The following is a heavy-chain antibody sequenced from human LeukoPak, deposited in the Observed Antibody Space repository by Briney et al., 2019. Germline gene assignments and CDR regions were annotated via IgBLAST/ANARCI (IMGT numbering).Heavy chain of an antibody. V-gene: IGHV1-69*13. Sequence: SVKVSCKASGGTFGNSAFTWVRQAPGQGLEWMGGIIPIFGTANYAQKFQGRVTITADESTSTAYMELSSLRSEDTAVYYCARDWSGGITGTPGDYWGQGTLVTVSS. CDR3: ARDWSGGITGTPGDY. CDR2: IIPIFGTA. D-gene: IGHD1-20*01. J-gene: IGHJ4*02. CDR1: GGTFGNSA.